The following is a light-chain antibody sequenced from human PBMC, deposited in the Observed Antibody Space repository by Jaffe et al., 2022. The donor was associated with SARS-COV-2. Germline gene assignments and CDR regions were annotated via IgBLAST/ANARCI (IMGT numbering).Light chain of an antibody. CDR2: KAS. J-gene: IGKJ1*01. CDR3: QQYIIYPRT. CDR1: QSISNW. V-gene: IGKV1-5*03. Sequence: DIQMTQSPSTLSASVGDRVIITCRASQSISNWLAWYQQKPGKAPKLLISKASSLERGVPSRFSGSGSGTEFTLTISCLQPDDFATYYCQQYIIYPRTFGQGTKVEIK.